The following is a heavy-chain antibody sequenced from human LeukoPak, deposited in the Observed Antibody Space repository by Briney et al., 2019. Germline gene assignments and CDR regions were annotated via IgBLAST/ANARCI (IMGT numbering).Heavy chain of an antibody. CDR3: ARGWGSSWYYFDY. V-gene: IGHV4-59*01. Sequence: WETLSLTCTVSGDSISNYYWSWIRLPPGKGLEWIGYISNSGSTNYNPSLKSRVTVSIDTSKNQFSLKLTSLSSADTAVYYCARGWGSSWYYFDYWGQGTLVTVSS. CDR1: GDSISNYY. J-gene: IGHJ4*02. CDR2: ISNSGST. D-gene: IGHD6-13*01.